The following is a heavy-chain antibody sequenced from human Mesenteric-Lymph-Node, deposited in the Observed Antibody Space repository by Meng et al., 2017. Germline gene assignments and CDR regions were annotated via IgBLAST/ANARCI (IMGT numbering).Heavy chain of an antibody. J-gene: IGHJ3*02. CDR1: GDSVSSNSAA. CDR3: ARAEYYDILTGYYDAFDI. Sequence: SCAISGDSVSSNSAAWSWIRQSPSRGLERLGRTYYRSKWYNDYAVSVKSRITINPDTSKNQFSLQLNSVTPEDTAVYYCARAEYYDILTGYYDAFDIWGQGTMVTVSS. CDR2: TYYRSKWYN. V-gene: IGHV6-1*01. D-gene: IGHD3-9*01.